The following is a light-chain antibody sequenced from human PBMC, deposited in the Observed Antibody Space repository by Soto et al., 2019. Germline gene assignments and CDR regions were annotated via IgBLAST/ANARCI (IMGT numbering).Light chain of an antibody. V-gene: IGKV3-15*01. CDR2: VAS. Sequence: EMVMTQSPATLSVSPGERATLSCRASQSVSSYLAWYQQKPGQPPRLLIYVASTWAAGIPARFSGSRSGTEFTLTISSLQSEDFAVYYCQQYKGWPPRFGQGTKVEIK. CDR1: QSVSSY. CDR3: QQYKGWPPR. J-gene: IGKJ1*01.